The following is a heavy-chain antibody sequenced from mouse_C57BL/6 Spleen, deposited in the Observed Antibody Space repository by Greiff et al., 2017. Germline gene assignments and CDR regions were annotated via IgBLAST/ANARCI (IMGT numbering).Heavy chain of an antibody. Sequence: QVQLQQPGAELVMPGASVKLSCKASGYTFTSYWMHWVKQRPGQGLEWIGEIDPSDSYTNYNQKFKGKSTLTVDKSSSTAYMQLSSLTSEDSAVYYCARWGYAMDCWGQGTSVTVSS. V-gene: IGHV1-69*01. CDR2: IDPSDSYT. CDR1: GYTFTSYW. CDR3: ARWGYAMDC. J-gene: IGHJ4*01.